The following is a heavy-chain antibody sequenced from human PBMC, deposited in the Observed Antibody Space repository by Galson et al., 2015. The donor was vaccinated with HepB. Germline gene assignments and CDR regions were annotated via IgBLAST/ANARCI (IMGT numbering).Heavy chain of an antibody. CDR2: IIPIFGTS. CDR1: GGTFTSYA. Sequence: SVKVSCKASGGTFTSYAISWVRQAPGQGLEWMAGIIPIFGTSNYAQRFQGRVTITADESTSTAYMELSSLRSDDTAVYYCARTRFTIFGVVIDVPYYYYMDVWGQGTTVTVSS. V-gene: IGHV1-69*13. CDR3: ARTRFTIFGVVIDVPYYYYMDV. J-gene: IGHJ6*03. D-gene: IGHD3-3*01.